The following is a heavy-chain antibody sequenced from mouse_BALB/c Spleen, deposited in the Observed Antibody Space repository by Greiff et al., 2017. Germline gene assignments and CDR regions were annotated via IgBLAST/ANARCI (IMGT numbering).Heavy chain of an antibody. Sequence: EVMLVESGGGLVQPGGSRKLSCAASGFTFSSFGMHWVRQAPEKGLEWVAYISSGSSTIYYADTVKGRFTISRDNPKNTLFLQMTSLRSEDTAMYYCARGGGSDWYFDVWGAGTTVTVSS. V-gene: IGHV5-17*02. CDR1: GFTFSSFG. CDR2: ISSGSSTI. D-gene: IGHD1-1*02. CDR3: ARGGGSDWYFDV. J-gene: IGHJ1*01.